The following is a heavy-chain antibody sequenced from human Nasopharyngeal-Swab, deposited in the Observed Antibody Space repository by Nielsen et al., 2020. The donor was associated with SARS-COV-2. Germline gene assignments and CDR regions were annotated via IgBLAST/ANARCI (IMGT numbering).Heavy chain of an antibody. CDR2: FDPEDGET. Sequence: ASVNVSCQVSLYTLPQFSMHWVQQAPGKGLEWMGGFDPEDGETLYAQKFQGRVTMTEDTSTDTGYLELSSLRSEDKAVYYCATVPPRGYCSSTSCYPSLDYWGQGTLVTVSS. J-gene: IGHJ4*01. CDR1: LYTLPQFS. V-gene: IGHV1-24*01. CDR3: ATVPPRGYCSSTSCYPSLDY. D-gene: IGHD2-2*01.